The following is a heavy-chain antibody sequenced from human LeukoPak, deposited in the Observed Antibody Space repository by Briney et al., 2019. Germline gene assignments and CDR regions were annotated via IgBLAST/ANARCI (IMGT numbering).Heavy chain of an antibody. CDR3: AREGRYSSTWYRGWYFDY. CDR2: ISGSGDST. Sequence: GGSLRLSCAASGFTFSSFALSWVRQAPGKGLEWVSSISGSGDSTYYMESVKGRFTISRDNSENTLYLQVNSLRAEDTAMYFCAREGRYSSTWYRGWYFDYWGQGTLVTVSS. CDR1: GFTFSSFA. D-gene: IGHD6-13*01. J-gene: IGHJ4*02. V-gene: IGHV3-23*01.